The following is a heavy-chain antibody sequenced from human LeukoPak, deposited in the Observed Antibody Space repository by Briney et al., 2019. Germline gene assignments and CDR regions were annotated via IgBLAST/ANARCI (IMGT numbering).Heavy chain of an antibody. D-gene: IGHD3-9*01. V-gene: IGHV3-23*01. CDR1: GFTFSSYA. CDR2: ISGSGGST. Sequence: PGGSLRLSCAASGFTFSSYAMSWVRQAPGKGVEWGSAISGSGGSTYYADSVKGGFTISRDNSKNTLYLQMNSLRAEDTAVYYCAKDQGLRYFYWLYDYWGQGTLVTVSS. CDR3: AKDQGLRYFYWLYDY. J-gene: IGHJ4*02.